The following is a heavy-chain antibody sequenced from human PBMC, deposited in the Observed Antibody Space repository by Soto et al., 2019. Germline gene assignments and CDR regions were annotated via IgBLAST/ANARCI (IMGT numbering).Heavy chain of an antibody. CDR3: ARAGTSSYYYYGMDV. D-gene: IGHD1-1*01. CDR1: GYTFTSYA. V-gene: IGHV1-3*01. CDR2: INAGNGNT. J-gene: IGHJ6*02. Sequence: ASVKVSCKASGYTFTSYAMHWVRQAPGQRLEWMGWINAGNGNTKYSQKFQGRVTITRDTSASTAYMELSSLRSEDTAVYYCARAGTSSYYYYGMDVWGQGTTVTAP.